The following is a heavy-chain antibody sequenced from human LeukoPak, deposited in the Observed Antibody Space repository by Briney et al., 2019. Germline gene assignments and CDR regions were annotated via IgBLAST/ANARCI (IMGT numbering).Heavy chain of an antibody. CDR3: ARDQGGASGWSYYFDY. V-gene: IGHV3-7*01. J-gene: IGHJ4*02. CDR1: GFTFSSYW. CDR2: IKQDGSEK. D-gene: IGHD6-19*01. Sequence: PGGSLRLSCAASGFTFSSYWMSWVRQAPGKGLEWVANIKQDGSEKYYVDSVKGRLTICRDNAKNSLYLQMNSLRAEDTAVYYCARDQGGASGWSYYFDYWGQGTLVTVSS.